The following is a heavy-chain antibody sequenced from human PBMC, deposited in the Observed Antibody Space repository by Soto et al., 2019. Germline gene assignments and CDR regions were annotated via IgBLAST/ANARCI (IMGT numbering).Heavy chain of an antibody. CDR3: ARVYCSGGSCYSIDY. Sequence: QVQLVQSGAEVKKPGASVKVSCKASGYTFTSYYMHCVRQAPGQGLEWMGIINPSDSTSYAQKFRGRVTMTRDTYTSTGYMELRSLRSEDTAVYYCARVYCSGGSCYSIDYWGQGTLVTVSA. J-gene: IGHJ4*02. CDR2: INPSDST. CDR1: GYTFTSYY. V-gene: IGHV1-46*03. D-gene: IGHD2-15*01.